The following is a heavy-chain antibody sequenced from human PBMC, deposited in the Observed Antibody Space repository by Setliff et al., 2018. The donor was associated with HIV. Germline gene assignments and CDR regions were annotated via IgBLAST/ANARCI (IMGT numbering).Heavy chain of an antibody. CDR2: ISPNNGDA. Sequence: ASVKVSCKASGYTFRSYGISWVRQAPGHGLEWMGWISPNNGDADYVQKLQGRVTLTTDTSTSTAYMELRSLRSDDTAVYYCARGGQQWLPYYYYYMDVWGEGTTVTVSS. V-gene: IGHV1-18*01. CDR3: ARGGQQWLPYYYYYMDV. J-gene: IGHJ6*03. CDR1: GYTFRSYG. D-gene: IGHD6-19*01.